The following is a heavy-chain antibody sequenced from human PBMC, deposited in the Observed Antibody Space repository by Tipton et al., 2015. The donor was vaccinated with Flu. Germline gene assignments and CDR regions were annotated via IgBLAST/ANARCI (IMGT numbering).Heavy chain of an antibody. V-gene: IGHV4-38-2*01. CDR2: IHTSAGT. CDR1: GEALGSSYY. J-gene: IGHJ3*02. Sequence: GEALGSSYYWAWIRQPPGRGLEWIGNIHTSAGTYYNLSLKSRVIISVDTSKNQFSLKPRYVTAADTAVYYCARLRGGYRNDAFDIWGQGTMVTVSP. D-gene: IGHD5-24*01. CDR3: ARLRGGYRNDAFDI.